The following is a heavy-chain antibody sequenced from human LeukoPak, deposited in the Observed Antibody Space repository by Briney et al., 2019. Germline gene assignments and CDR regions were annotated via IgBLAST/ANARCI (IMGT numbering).Heavy chain of an antibody. D-gene: IGHD5-18*01. CDR1: GYTFTSYD. CDR3: ARRRGIQLWSNWFDP. J-gene: IGHJ5*02. Sequence: ASVKVSCKASGYTFTSYDINWVRQATGQGLEWMGWMNPNSGNTGYAQKFQGRVTMTRNTSISTAYMELSSLRPEDTAVYYCARRRGIQLWSNWFDPWGQGTLVTVSS. CDR2: MNPNSGNT. V-gene: IGHV1-8*01.